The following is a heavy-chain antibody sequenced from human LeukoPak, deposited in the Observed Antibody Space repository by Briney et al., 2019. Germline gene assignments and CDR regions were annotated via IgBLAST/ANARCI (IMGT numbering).Heavy chain of an antibody. CDR2: ISYDGSNK. CDR1: GFTFSSYG. J-gene: IGHJ3*02. CDR3: AKDLALYELAFDI. Sequence: GGSLRLSCAASGFTFSSYGMHWVRQAPGKGVEWVAVISYDGSNKYYADSVKGRFTISRDNSKNTLYLQMNSLRAEDTAVYYCAKDLALYELAFDIWGQGTMVTVSS. D-gene: IGHD1-26*01. V-gene: IGHV3-30*18.